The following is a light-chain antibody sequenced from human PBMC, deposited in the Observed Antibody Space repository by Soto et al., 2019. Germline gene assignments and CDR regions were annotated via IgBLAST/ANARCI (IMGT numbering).Light chain of an antibody. CDR1: QSVTNNN. Sequence: EIVLTQSPGTLSLSPGERVTLSCRASQSVTNNNLAWVQQKPGEANRLLIHAASTRAVGIPVRFSGGGSGTVFTLAISRLAPEDFAVYYCHQYGNGAYTFGQGTKVEMK. J-gene: IGKJ2*01. CDR3: HQYGNGAYT. CDR2: AAS. V-gene: IGKV3-20*01.